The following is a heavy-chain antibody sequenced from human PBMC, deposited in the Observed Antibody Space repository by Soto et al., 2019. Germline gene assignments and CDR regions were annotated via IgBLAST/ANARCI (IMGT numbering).Heavy chain of an antibody. V-gene: IGHV3-11*01. D-gene: IGHD3-9*01. CDR2: ISISGTTI. CDR3: ARFRGEGYYNF. CDR1: GFTLSDYY. J-gene: IGHJ4*02. Sequence: QVQLVESGGGLVKPGGSLRLSCAASGFTLSDYYMTWIRQAPGQGLEWVSDISISGTTIHYADSVRGRFTISRDNAKNSLWLQMNTLRAEDTAVYYCARFRGEGYYNFWGQGTLVTVSS.